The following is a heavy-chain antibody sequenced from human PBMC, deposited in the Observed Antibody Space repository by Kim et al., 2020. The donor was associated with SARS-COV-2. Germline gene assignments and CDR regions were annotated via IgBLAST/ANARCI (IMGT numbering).Heavy chain of an antibody. V-gene: IGHV3-33*06. Sequence: DSGKGRFTNTRDNSKTTMYLQMNSLRAEDTAVYYCAKGHSSSWGYYYGMDVWGRGTTVTVSS. D-gene: IGHD6-13*01. J-gene: IGHJ6*02. CDR3: AKGHSSSWGYYYGMDV.